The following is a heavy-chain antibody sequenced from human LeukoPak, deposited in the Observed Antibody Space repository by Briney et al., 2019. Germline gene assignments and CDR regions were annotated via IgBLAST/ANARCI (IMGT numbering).Heavy chain of an antibody. V-gene: IGHV3-33*01. J-gene: IGHJ5*02. CDR1: GFTFRTYG. CDR3: ARDGAVGRPIDP. Sequence: GGSLRLSCVASGFTFRTYGMYWVRQAPGKGQEWVAVIWSDGSKKYYAESVKGRFTISRDDSKNTLYLQMNSLSGEDTAVYYCARDGAVGRPIDPWGQGTLVTVSS. CDR2: IWSDGSKK. D-gene: IGHD3-10*01.